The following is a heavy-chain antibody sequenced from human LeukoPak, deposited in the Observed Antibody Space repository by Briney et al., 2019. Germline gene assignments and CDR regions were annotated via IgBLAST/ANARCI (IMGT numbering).Heavy chain of an antibody. D-gene: IGHD2-2*01. Sequence: SETLSLTCTVSGDSISSSDHYWGWIRQPPGKGLEWIGSIYYSGSTNYNPSLKSRVTISVDTSKNQFSLKLTSVTAADTAVYYCARSLGAQLPPIHWGQGTQVTVSS. CDR1: GDSISSSDHY. CDR3: ARSLGAQLPPIH. V-gene: IGHV4-39*07. CDR2: IYYSGST. J-gene: IGHJ4*02.